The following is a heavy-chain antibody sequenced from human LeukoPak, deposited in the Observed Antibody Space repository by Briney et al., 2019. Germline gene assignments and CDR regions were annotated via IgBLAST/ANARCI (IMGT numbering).Heavy chain of an antibody. J-gene: IGHJ4*02. V-gene: IGHV3-23*01. CDR3: AKDSDYGSGSYYYRIDY. CDR2: ISGSGGST. Sequence: GGSLRLSCAASGFTFSSYAMSWVRQAPGKGLEGVAAISGSGGSTYYADSVKGRFTISRDNSKNTLYLQMNSLRAEDTAVYYCAKDSDYGSGSYYYRIDYWGQGTLVPVSS. CDR1: GFTFSSYA. D-gene: IGHD3-10*01.